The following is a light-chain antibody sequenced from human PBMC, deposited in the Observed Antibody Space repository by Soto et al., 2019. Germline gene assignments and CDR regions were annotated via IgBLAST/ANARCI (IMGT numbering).Light chain of an antibody. CDR3: QQRTNWPPT. V-gene: IGKV3-11*01. Sequence: EIVLTQSPATLSLSPGERVTLSCRASQSVSSYLAWYQQKPGQAPRLLIHDASNRATVIPVRFSGSGSGTDFTLTISSLEPEDFAVYYCQQRTNWPPTFGQGTRLEIK. CDR1: QSVSSY. CDR2: DAS. J-gene: IGKJ5*01.